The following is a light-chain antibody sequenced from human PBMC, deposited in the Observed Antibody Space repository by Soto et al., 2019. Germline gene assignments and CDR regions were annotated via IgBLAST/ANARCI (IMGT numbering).Light chain of an antibody. CDR3: CSNAAGSTYV. V-gene: IGLV2-23*01. Sequence: LTQPASVSGSPGQSITISCTGTSIDVGSHNLVSWYQQFPGKAPKLIIFEASKRPSGVSNRFSGSKSGSTASLTISGLQAEDEADYYCCSNAAGSTYVFXSGTKGTVL. CDR1: SIDVGSHNL. CDR2: EAS. J-gene: IGLJ1*01.